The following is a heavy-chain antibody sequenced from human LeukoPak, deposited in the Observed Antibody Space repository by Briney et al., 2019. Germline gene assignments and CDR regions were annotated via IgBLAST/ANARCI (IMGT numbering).Heavy chain of an antibody. CDR1: GGSISSYY. J-gene: IGHJ5*02. D-gene: IGHD3-3*01. CDR2: IYYSGST. CDR3: ARHKGYYDFGFDP. Sequence: SETLSLTCTVSGGSISSYYWSWIRQPPGKGLEWVGYIYYSGSTNHNPSLKSRVTISVDTSKNQFSLKLSSVTAADTAVYYCARHKGYYDFGFDPWGQGTLVTVSS. V-gene: IGHV4-59*08.